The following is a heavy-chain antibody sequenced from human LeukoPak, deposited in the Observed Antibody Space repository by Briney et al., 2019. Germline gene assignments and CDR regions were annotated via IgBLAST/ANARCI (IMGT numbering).Heavy chain of an antibody. Sequence: GASVKVSCQASGYTFIDSFMHWVRQAPGQGPEWMGWINPISGDTNYAQKFQGRLTLTRDTSISTAYMELTRLRFDDTAMYYCARDLAWGSGYDLDYWGLGTLVIVSS. V-gene: IGHV1-2*02. CDR2: INPISGDT. J-gene: IGHJ4*01. CDR3: ARDLAWGSGYDLDY. D-gene: IGHD5-12*01. CDR1: GYTFIDSF.